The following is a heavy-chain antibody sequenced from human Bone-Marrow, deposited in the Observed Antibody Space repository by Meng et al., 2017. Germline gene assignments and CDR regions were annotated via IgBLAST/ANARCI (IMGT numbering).Heavy chain of an antibody. Sequence: VPLQQWGAGLFEPSETLASPSAVDGWSVRGYYWIWIRQPPGKGLEWIGEINHSGSTNYNPSLKSRVTISVDTSKNQFSLKLSSVTAADTAVYYCARTYYDFWSGYYYFDYWGQGTLVTVSS. V-gene: IGHV4-34*01. CDR3: ARTYYDFWSGYYYFDY. CDR1: GWSVRGYY. CDR2: INHSGST. J-gene: IGHJ4*02. D-gene: IGHD3-3*01.